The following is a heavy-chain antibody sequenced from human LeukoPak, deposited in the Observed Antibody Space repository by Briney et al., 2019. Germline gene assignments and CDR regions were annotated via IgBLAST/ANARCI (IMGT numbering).Heavy chain of an antibody. V-gene: IGHV3-23*01. D-gene: IGHD2-2*01. CDR2: ISGTGGST. CDR1: GFTFSSYA. CDR3: AKRGYCSSTGCYLLVDY. J-gene: IGHJ4*02. Sequence: GSLRLSCAASGFTFSSYAMSWVRSAPGKGLEWVSGISGTGGSTYYADSVKGRFTISRDKSKNTLYLQMNSLRAEDTAVYYCAKRGYCSSTGCYLLVDYWGQGTLVTVSS.